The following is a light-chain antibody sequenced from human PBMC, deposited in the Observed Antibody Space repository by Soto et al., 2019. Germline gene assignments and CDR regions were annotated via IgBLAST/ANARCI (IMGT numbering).Light chain of an antibody. CDR1: QSFSSSY. CDR2: GAS. J-gene: IGKJ1*01. CDR3: QQYGSSPSWT. V-gene: IGKV3-20*01. Sequence: EIVLTQSPGTLSLSPGERATLSCRASQSFSSSYLAWYQQKPGQAPRLLIYGASSSATGIPDRFSGSGSGTDFTLTISRLEPEDFAVYYCQQYGSSPSWTFGQGTKV.